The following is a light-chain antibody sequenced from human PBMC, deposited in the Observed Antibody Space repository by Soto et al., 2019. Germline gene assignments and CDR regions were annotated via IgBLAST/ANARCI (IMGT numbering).Light chain of an antibody. CDR2: HVS. J-gene: IGLJ1*01. V-gene: IGLV2-8*01. Sequence: QSVLTQPASVSGSPGQSITISCIGTSTDIGTYNYVAWYQQHPAKTPKLIIYHVSKRPSGVPDRFSGSKSGNTASLTVSGLQPEDEADYYCSSYAGSNKSVFGTGTKVTVL. CDR3: SSYAGSNKSV. CDR1: STDIGTYNY.